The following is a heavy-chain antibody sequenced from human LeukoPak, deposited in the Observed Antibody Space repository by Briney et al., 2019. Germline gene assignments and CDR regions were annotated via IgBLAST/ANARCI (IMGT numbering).Heavy chain of an antibody. CDR1: GGSFSGYY. V-gene: IGHV4-34*01. CDR3: ARELEVTTNYFDY. Sequence: PSGTLSLTCAVYGGSFSGYYWSWIRQPPGKGLEWIGEINHSGSTNYNPSLKSRVTISVDTSKNQFSLKLSSVTAADTAVYYCARELEVTTNYFDYWGQGTLVTVSS. D-gene: IGHD4-17*01. CDR2: INHSGST. J-gene: IGHJ4*02.